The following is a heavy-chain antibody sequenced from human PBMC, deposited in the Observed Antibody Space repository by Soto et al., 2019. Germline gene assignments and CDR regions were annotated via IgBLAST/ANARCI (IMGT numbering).Heavy chain of an antibody. J-gene: IGHJ5*02. V-gene: IGHV4-39*02. CDR3: ARVHPQYRGFDQ. CDR2: IYYRGNT. D-gene: IGHD2-2*02. CDR1: GDSIGNALFF. Sequence: SETLSLTCTVSGDSIGNALFFWGWLRQPPGKGLEWIGSIYYRGNTYYNPSLKSRVTVSLDTSKNQFSLNLRSLTAADTAVYYGARVHPQYRGFDQWGQGSLVTAAS.